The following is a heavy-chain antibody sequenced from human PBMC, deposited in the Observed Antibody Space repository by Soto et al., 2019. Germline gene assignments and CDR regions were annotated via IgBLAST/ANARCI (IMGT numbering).Heavy chain of an antibody. Sequence: ASVKVSCKASGYTFTSYGISWVRQAPGQGLEWMGWISAYSGNTNYAQKLQGRVTMTTDTSTSTAYMELRSLRSDDTAVCYCARTRGPEVTVTTYGWFDPWGQGTLVTVSS. CDR2: ISAYSGNT. CDR3: ARTRGPEVTVTTYGWFDP. D-gene: IGHD4-17*01. J-gene: IGHJ5*02. CDR1: GYTFTSYG. V-gene: IGHV1-18*01.